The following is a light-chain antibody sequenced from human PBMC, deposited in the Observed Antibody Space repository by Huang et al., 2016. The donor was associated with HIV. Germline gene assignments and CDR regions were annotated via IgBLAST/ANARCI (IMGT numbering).Light chain of an antibody. CDR3: QQYDDWPPWT. CDR2: AAS. J-gene: IGKJ1*01. Sequence: EIVMTQSPPTLSVSPGERATLSCRASQSISRLAWYQQKPGQAPRLLIYAASSRATGIPPRFSGAGSVTDFTLTISSLQSEDFALYYCQQYDDWPPWTFGQGTKVEMK. CDR1: QSISR. V-gene: IGKV3-15*01.